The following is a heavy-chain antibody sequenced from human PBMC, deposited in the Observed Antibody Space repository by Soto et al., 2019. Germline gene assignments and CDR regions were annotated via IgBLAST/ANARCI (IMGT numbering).Heavy chain of an antibody. CDR2: IGGTVGSI. CDR3: ARDRGLPDSFDI. J-gene: IGHJ3*02. V-gene: IGHV3-48*02. Sequence: GGSLRLSCAASGFTFSTYSMTWVRRAPGKGLEWVSYIGGTVGSIYYADSAKGRFTISRDNAKSSLYLQMNSLRDEDTAVYYCARDRGLPDSFDIWGQGTMVTVSS. CDR1: GFTFSTYS. D-gene: IGHD3-10*01.